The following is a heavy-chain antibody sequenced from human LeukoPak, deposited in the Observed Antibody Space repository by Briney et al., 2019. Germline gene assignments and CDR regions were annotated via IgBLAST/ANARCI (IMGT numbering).Heavy chain of an antibody. CDR1: GGSISSGSYY. V-gene: IGHV4-61*02. J-gene: IGHJ4*02. CDR2: IYTSGST. CDR3: ARGPRYYDSSGYLTSVYFDY. D-gene: IGHD3-22*01. Sequence: KPSETLSLTCTVSGGSISSGSYYWSWIRQPAGKGLEWIGRIYTSGSTNYNPSLKSRVTISVDTSKNQFSLKLSSVTAADTAVYYCARGPRYYDSSGYLTSVYFDYWGQGTLVTVSS.